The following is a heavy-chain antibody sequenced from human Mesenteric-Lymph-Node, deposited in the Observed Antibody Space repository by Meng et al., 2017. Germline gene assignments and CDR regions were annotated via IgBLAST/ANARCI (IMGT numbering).Heavy chain of an antibody. Sequence: QMQLVQSGSELKEPWASVKVSFKASGYTFTTYAMIWVRQAPGQGLEYLGWINTDTGRSTDGQDFTGRFAFSLDTSVSTAYLQISNLKAEDTAVYYWARVRYWKGASCCSGYWGLGSLVTVSS. V-gene: IGHV7-4-1*02. D-gene: IGHD2-15*01. CDR2: INTDTGRS. CDR3: ARVRYWKGASCCSGY. CDR1: GYTFTTYA. J-gene: IGHJ4*02.